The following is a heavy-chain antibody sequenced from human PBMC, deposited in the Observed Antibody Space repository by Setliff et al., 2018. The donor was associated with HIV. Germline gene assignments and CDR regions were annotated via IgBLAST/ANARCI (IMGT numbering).Heavy chain of an antibody. CDR2: INGGGNIM. D-gene: IGHD3-22*01. CDR1: GFSISNYY. CDR3: ARGSSSGTDLAVL. V-gene: IGHV3-11*01. Sequence: GGSLRLSCEVSGFSISNYYISWIRQAPGKGLEWISYINGGGNIMNYADSVEGRFTISRDNAKKSVYLEMNSLRDEDTAVYYCARGSSSGTDLAVLWGQGTLVTVSS. J-gene: IGHJ4*02.